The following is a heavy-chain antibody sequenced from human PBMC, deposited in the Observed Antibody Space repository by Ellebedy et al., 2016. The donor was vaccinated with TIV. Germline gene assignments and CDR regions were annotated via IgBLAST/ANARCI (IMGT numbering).Heavy chain of an antibody. CDR3: ARSDSWSYFQL. V-gene: IGHV4-59*01. D-gene: IGHD6-13*01. CDR1: GGSICSYY. J-gene: IGHJ1*01. CDR2: VYPSGST. Sequence: MPSETLSLTCTVSGGSICSYYWSWIRQPPGKGLEWIGYVYPSGSTNYNPSLKSGVTISVDTPRNQFSLRLSSVTAAETAIYYCARSDSWSYFQLWGQGTLVIVSS.